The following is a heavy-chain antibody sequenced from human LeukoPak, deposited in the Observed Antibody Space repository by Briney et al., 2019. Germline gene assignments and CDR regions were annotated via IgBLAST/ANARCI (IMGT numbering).Heavy chain of an antibody. CDR3: ARERILVGATATDYFDY. CDR1: GFTFSSYW. V-gene: IGHV3-74*01. J-gene: IGHJ4*02. Sequence: GGSLRLSCAASGFTFSSYWMHWVRQAPGKGLVWVSRINSDASSTSYADSVKGRFTISRDNAENTLYLQMNSLRAEDTAVYYCARERILVGATATDYFDYWGQGALVTVSS. D-gene: IGHD1-26*01. CDR2: INSDASST.